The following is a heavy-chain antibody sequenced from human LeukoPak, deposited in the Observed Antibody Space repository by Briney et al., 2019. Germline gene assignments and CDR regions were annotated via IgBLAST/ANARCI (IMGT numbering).Heavy chain of an antibody. CDR3: ARLHPGIAAAGKEGFDC. D-gene: IGHD6-13*01. V-gene: IGHV1-2*02. J-gene: IGHJ4*02. CDR2: INPNSGGT. Sequence: ASVKVSCKASGYTFTGYYMHWVRQAPGQGLEWMGWINPNSGGTNYAQKFQGRVTMTRDTSISTAYMELSRLRSDDTAVYYCARLHPGIAAAGKEGFDCRGQGTLVTVSS. CDR1: GYTFTGYY.